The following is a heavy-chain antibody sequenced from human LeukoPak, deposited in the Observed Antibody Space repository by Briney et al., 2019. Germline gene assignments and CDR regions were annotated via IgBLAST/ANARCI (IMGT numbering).Heavy chain of an antibody. CDR1: GGTFSSYA. CDR3: ARGPGSGYLGLDY. J-gene: IGHJ4*02. D-gene: IGHD5-12*01. CDR2: IIPIFGTA. Sequence: GASVKVSCKASGGTFSSYAISWVRQAPGQGLEWMGGIIPIFGTANYAQKFQGRVTITTDESTSTAYMELSSLRPEDTAVYYCARGPGSGYLGLDYWGQGTLVTVSS. V-gene: IGHV1-69*05.